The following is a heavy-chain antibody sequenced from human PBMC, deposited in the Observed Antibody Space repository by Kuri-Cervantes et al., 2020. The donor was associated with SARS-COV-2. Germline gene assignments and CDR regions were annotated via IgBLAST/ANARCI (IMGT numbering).Heavy chain of an antibody. CDR1: GFTFSSYS. CDR3: AREGELRAFDI. V-gene: IGHV3-21*01. Sequence: LTCAASGFTFSSYSMNWVRQAPEKGLEWVSYISSSSSYKYYADSVKGRFTISRDNAKNSLYLQMNSLRAEDTAVYYCAREGELRAFDIWGQGTMVTVSS. D-gene: IGHD1-26*01. CDR2: ISSSSSYK. J-gene: IGHJ3*02.